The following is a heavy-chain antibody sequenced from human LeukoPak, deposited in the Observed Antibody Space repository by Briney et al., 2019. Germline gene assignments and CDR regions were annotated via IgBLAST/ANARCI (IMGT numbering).Heavy chain of an antibody. J-gene: IGHJ4*02. Sequence: ASAKVSCKTSGYNFTSYDINWVRQAPGQGLEWMGIINPSGGSTSYAQKFQGRVTMTEDTSTDTAYMELSSLRSEDTAVYYCATSTRTIRYFDWLLLWGQGTLVTVSS. CDR1: GYNFTSYD. D-gene: IGHD3-9*01. CDR2: INPSGGST. V-gene: IGHV1-46*01. CDR3: ATSTRTIRYFDWLLL.